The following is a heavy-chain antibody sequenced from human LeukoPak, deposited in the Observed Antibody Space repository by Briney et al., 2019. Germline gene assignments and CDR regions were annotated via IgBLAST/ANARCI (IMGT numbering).Heavy chain of an antibody. Sequence: PGGSLRLSCAASGFTFSSYAMSWVRQAPGKGLEWVSAISGSGGSTYYADSGKGRFTISRDNSKNTLYLQMNSLRAEDTAVYYCAKDESFWSGYDYWGQGTLVTVSS. J-gene: IGHJ4*02. CDR3: AKDESFWSGYDY. D-gene: IGHD3-3*01. V-gene: IGHV3-23*01. CDR1: GFTFSSYA. CDR2: ISGSGGST.